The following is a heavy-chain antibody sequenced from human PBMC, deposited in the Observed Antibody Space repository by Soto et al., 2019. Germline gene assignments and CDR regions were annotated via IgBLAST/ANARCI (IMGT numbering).Heavy chain of an antibody. D-gene: IGHD4-17*01. CDR3: ARAPSTVVTGSYWYFDL. V-gene: IGHV4-61*01. CDR1: GGSVSSGSYY. Sequence: QVQLQESGPGLVKPSETLSLTCTVSGGSVSSGSYYWSWIRQPPGKGLEWIGYIYYSGSTDYNPTLKSRVTISVDTSKHQLSLKLSSVTAADTAVYYCARAPSTVVTGSYWYFDLWGRGTLVTVSS. J-gene: IGHJ2*01. CDR2: IYYSGST.